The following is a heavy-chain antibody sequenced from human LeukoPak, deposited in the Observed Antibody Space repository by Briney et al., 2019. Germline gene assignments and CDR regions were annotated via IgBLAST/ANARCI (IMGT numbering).Heavy chain of an antibody. CDR3: ARDLERFLEWSNAFDI. Sequence: GASVKVSCKASGYTFTSYYMHWVRQAPGQGLEWMGIINPSGGSTSYAQEFQGRVTMTRDTSTSTVYMELSSLRSEDTAVYYCARDLERFLEWSNAFDIWGQGTMVTVSS. D-gene: IGHD3-3*01. CDR1: GYTFTSYY. V-gene: IGHV1-46*01. J-gene: IGHJ3*02. CDR2: INPSGGST.